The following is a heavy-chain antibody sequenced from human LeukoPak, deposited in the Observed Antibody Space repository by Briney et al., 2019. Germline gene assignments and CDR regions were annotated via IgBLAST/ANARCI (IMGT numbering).Heavy chain of an antibody. J-gene: IGHJ4*02. CDR3: ARDDSNLLDY. CDR1: GGSFSGYY. Sequence: PSETLSLTCAVYGGSFSGYYWSWIRQPPGKGLEWIGEINHSGSTNYNPSLKSRVTISVDTSKNQFSLKLSSVTAADTAVYYCARDDSNLLDYWGQGTLVTVSS. D-gene: IGHD3-22*01. CDR2: INHSGST. V-gene: IGHV4-34*01.